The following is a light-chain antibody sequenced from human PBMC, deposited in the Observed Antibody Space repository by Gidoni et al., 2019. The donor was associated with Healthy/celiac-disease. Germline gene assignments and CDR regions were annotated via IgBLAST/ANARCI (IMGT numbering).Light chain of an antibody. Sequence: QSVLTQPPSASGTPGQRVTISCSGSSSNIGSNTVNWYQQLPGTAPKLLIYSNNQRPSGVPDRVSGSKSGTSASLAISGFQSEDEADYYCAAWDDSLNGYVVFGGGTKLTVL. V-gene: IGLV1-44*01. J-gene: IGLJ2*01. CDR2: SNN. CDR3: AAWDDSLNGYVV. CDR1: SSNIGSNT.